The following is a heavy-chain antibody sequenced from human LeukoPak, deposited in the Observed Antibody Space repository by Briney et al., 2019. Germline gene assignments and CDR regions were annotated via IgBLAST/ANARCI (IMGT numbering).Heavy chain of an antibody. CDR3: ARGGIITSYAFEI. Sequence: SLRLSCAASGFTYDDYAMHWVRQAPGKGLEWVSGISWNSGSIGYAGSVKGRFTISRDNAKNSLYLQMDSLRAEDTAVYYCARGGIITSYAFEIWGQGAMVTVSS. J-gene: IGHJ3*02. D-gene: IGHD3-10*01. CDR1: GFTYDDYA. CDR2: ISWNSGSI. V-gene: IGHV3-9*01.